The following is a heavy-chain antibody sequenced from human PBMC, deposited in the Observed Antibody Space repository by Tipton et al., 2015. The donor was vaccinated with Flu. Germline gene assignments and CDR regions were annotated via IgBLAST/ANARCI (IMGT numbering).Heavy chain of an antibody. CDR3: ARDAQGSAFDY. CDR2: IYYSGST. J-gene: IGHJ4*02. Sequence: TLSLTCTVSGGSISSYYWSWIRQPPGKGLEWIGYIYYSGSTNYNPSLKSRVTISVDTSKNQFSLKLSSVTAADTAVYYCARDAQGSAFDYWGQGTLVTVSS. D-gene: IGHD3-10*01. V-gene: IGHV4-59*01. CDR1: GGSISSYY.